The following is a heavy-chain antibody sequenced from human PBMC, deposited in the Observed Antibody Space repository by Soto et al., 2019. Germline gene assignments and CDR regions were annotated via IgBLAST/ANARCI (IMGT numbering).Heavy chain of an antibody. Sequence: GGSLRLSCAASGFTFDDYAMHWVRQAPGKGLEWVSGISWNSGSIGYADSVKGRFTISRDNAKNSLYLQMNSLRAEDTALYYWARERGSGWPIDDWGQGTLVTVAS. CDR2: ISWNSGSI. D-gene: IGHD6-19*01. CDR3: ARERGSGWPIDD. J-gene: IGHJ4*02. V-gene: IGHV3-9*01. CDR1: GFTFDDYA.